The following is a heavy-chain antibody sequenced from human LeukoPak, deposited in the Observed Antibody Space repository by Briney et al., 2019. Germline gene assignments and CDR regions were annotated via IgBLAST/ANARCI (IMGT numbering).Heavy chain of an antibody. CDR3: AKDWRAAAVGYGMDV. CDR1: GFTLSSYV. CDR2: TSGGGDKS. Sequence: GGSLRLSCAASGFTLSSYVMAWVRQAPGKGLEWVSATSGGGDKSYHADSVKGRFTISRDNSKNTLYLQMNSLRAEDTAVYYCAKDWRAAAVGYGMDVWGQGTTVTVSS. J-gene: IGHJ6*02. D-gene: IGHD6-13*01. V-gene: IGHV3-23*01.